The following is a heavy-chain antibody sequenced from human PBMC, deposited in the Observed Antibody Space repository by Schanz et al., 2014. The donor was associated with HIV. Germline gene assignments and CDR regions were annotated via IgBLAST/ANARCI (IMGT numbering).Heavy chain of an antibody. D-gene: IGHD2-15*01. CDR1: GYTFTGYY. Sequence: QVQLVQSEAEVKKPGASVKVSCKASGYTFTGYYMHWVRQAPGQGLEWMGWINPNSGGTNYAQKFQGRVTMTRDTSISTAYMELSRLRSDDTAVYYCARGRSGYCSGGSCPYGRYYFDYWGQGTLVTVSS. V-gene: IGHV1-2*02. CDR3: ARGRSGYCSGGSCPYGRYYFDY. J-gene: IGHJ4*02. CDR2: INPNSGGT.